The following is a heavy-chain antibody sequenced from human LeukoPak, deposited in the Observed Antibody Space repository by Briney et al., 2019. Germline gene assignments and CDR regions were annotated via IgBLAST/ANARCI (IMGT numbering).Heavy chain of an antibody. CDR1: GFTFNTHA. D-gene: IGHD1-7*01. V-gene: IGHV3-30-3*01. J-gene: IGHJ4*02. Sequence: GGSLRLSCAASGFTFNTHAMHWVRQAPGKGLECVAFISYDGSIKYYADSVKGRFTIPRDNSKNTLYLQMSSLRTEDTAVYYCARGRSRNYSCDHWGQGTLVSVSS. CDR2: ISYDGSIK. CDR3: ARGRSRNYSCDH.